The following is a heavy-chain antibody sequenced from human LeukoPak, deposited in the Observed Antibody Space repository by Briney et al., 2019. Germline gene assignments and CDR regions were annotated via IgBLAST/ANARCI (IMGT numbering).Heavy chain of an antibody. CDR1: GFTFSSYG. CDR2: ISYDGSNK. D-gene: IGHD1-26*01. Sequence: PGGSLRLSCAASGFTFSSYGMHWVRQAPGKGLEWVAVISYDGSNKYYADSVKGRFTISRDNSKNTLYLQMNSLRAEDTAVYYCARERSYLFDYWGQGTLVTVSS. J-gene: IGHJ4*02. CDR3: ARERSYLFDY. V-gene: IGHV3-30*03.